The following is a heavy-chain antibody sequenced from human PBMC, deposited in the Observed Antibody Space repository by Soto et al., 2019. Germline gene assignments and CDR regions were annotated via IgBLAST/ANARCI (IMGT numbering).Heavy chain of an antibody. J-gene: IGHJ6*02. Sequence: PWETLSLTCAVSGASVSGQYWSWVRQPPGKGLEWVGEIIPTGSTTYNPSLKSRLSFSLDTSNNHFSLNLSSVSVADTPVYYCARGGITMAWNYYYYGMDVWGQGTTVTVSS. CDR2: IIPTGST. V-gene: IGHV4-34*01. D-gene: IGHD3-10*01. CDR3: ARGGITMAWNYYYYGMDV. CDR1: GASVSGQY.